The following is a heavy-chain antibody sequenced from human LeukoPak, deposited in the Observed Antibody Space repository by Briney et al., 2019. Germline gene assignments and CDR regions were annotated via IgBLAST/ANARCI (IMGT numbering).Heavy chain of an antibody. CDR1: GGTFSSYA. Sequence: ASVKVSCKASGGTFSSYAISWVRQAPGQGLEWTGGIIPIFGTANYAQKFQGRVTITADESTSTAYMELSSLRSEDTAVYYCARVDDSSDFYFDYWGQGTLVTVSS. V-gene: IGHV1-69*13. J-gene: IGHJ4*02. CDR3: ARVDDSSDFYFDY. D-gene: IGHD3-22*01. CDR2: IIPIFGTA.